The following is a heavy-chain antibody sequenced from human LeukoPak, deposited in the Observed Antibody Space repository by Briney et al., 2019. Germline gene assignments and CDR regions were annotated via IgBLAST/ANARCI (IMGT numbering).Heavy chain of an antibody. CDR2: ISGGGVGT. V-gene: IGHV3-23*01. D-gene: IGHD4-17*01. CDR1: GFTVSNYA. J-gene: IGHJ2*01. CDR3: AKEAVLGYGDGDYFSNWYFDL. Sequence: PWGALRLSCAVSGFTVSNYAMSWVRQAPGKGLEWVSAISGGGVGTYYADSVKGRFTISRDSAKNTLYLQMNSLRAEDTAVYYCAKEAVLGYGDGDYFSNWYFDLWGRGTLVTVSS.